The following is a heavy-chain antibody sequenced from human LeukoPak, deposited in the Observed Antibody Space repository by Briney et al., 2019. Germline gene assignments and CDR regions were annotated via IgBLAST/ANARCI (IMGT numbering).Heavy chain of an antibody. V-gene: IGHV3-30*03. CDR2: ISYDGSNN. Sequence: QPGRSLRLSCAASGFTFSSYGMHWVRQAPGKGLEWVAVISYDGSNNYYADSVKGRFTISRDNSKNTLYLQMNSLKAEDTAVYYCARGFHYYDSCGDYWGQGTLVTVSS. CDR1: GFTFSSYG. J-gene: IGHJ4*02. CDR3: ARGFHYYDSCGDY. D-gene: IGHD3-22*01.